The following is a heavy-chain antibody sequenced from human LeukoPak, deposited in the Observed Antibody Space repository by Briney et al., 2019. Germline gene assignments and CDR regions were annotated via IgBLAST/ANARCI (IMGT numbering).Heavy chain of an antibody. CDR1: GFTFSSYW. J-gene: IGHJ4*02. V-gene: IGHV3-7*01. CDR3: AREWSSSWYRGSPYFNY. D-gene: IGHD6-13*01. Sequence: GGSLRLSCAASGFTFSSYWMSWVRQAPGKGLEWVANIKQDGSEKYYVDSVKGRFTISRDNAKNSLYLQMNSLRAEDTAVYYCAREWSSSWYRGSPYFNYWGQGTLVTVSS. CDR2: IKQDGSEK.